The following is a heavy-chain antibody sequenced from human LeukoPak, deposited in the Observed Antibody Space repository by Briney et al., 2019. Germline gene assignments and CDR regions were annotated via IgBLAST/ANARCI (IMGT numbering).Heavy chain of an antibody. CDR3: ALLDRSGWYCIDN. D-gene: IGHD6-19*01. Sequence: PGGSLTLSCAASGFTVISNLMTWVRQSPGRGLEWLSSIYSGGATYYADSVKGRFTISRDNSKNTLYLQMNSLRAEDTAVYYCALLDRSGWYCIDNWGQGTLVTVSS. J-gene: IGHJ4*02. V-gene: IGHV3-53*01. CDR2: IYSGGAT. CDR1: GFTVISNL.